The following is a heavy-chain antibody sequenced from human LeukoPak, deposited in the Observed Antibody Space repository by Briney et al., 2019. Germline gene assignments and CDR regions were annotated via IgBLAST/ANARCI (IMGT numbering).Heavy chain of an antibody. Sequence: SETLSLTCAVYGGSFSGYYWSWIRQPPGKGLEWIGEINHSGSTNYNPSLKSRVTISVDTSKNQFSLKLSSVTAADTAVYYCARGLNSPWGYCSSTSCYILDYWGQGTLATVSS. J-gene: IGHJ4*02. CDR1: GGSFSGYY. V-gene: IGHV4-34*01. CDR3: ARGLNSPWGYCSSTSCYILDY. CDR2: INHSGST. D-gene: IGHD2-2*02.